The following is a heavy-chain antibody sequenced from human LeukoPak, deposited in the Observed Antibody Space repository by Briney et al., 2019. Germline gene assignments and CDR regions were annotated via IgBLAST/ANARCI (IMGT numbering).Heavy chain of an antibody. J-gene: IGHJ3*02. CDR1: GYSFTSYW. D-gene: IGHD3-10*01. CDR3: ARRGFGELEAFDI. V-gene: IGHV5-10-1*01. CDR2: IDPSDSYT. Sequence: GESLKISCKGSGYSFTSYWISWVRQMPGKGLEWMGRIDPSDSYTNYSPSFQGHVTISADESISTAYLQWSRLKASDTAMYYCARRGFGELEAFDIWGQGTMVTVSS.